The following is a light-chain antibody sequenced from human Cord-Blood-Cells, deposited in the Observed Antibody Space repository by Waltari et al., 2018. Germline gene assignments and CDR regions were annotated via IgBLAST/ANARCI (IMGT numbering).Light chain of an antibody. Sequence: DIQMTQSPSTLSASVGDRVTITCRASQCISSWLAWYQQKPGKAPKLLIYKASSLESGVPSRFSGRGSGTEFTLTISSLQPDDFATYYCQQYNSYSPITFGQGTRLEIK. CDR1: QCISSW. CDR2: KAS. J-gene: IGKJ5*01. V-gene: IGKV1-5*03. CDR3: QQYNSYSPIT.